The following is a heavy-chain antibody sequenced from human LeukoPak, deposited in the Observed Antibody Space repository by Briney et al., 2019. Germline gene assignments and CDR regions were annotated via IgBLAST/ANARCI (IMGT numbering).Heavy chain of an antibody. CDR3: ARDLSGAATGPLDY. V-gene: IGHV1-2*02. D-gene: IGHD3-10*01. J-gene: IGHJ4*02. CDR2: INPNSGGR. CDR1: GYTFTDYY. Sequence: GASVKVSCKASGYTFTDYYMHWVRQAPGQGLEWMGWINPNSGGRKYPQQFQGRVTMTRDTSIRTTYMELSSLRSDDTAVYYCARDLSGAATGPLDYWGQGTLVTVSS.